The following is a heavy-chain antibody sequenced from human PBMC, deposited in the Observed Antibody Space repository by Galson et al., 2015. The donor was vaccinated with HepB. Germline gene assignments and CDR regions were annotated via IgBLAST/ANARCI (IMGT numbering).Heavy chain of an antibody. Sequence: SLRLSCAASGFTFKNSAMHWVRQAPNKGLQWVAVISFDANNKDYSASVKGRFTVSRDNSNNTLYLQMNSLRGDDTAVYFCARGHYYGSVDYWGQGILVTVSS. CDR3: ARGHYYGSVDY. D-gene: IGHD3-10*01. J-gene: IGHJ4*02. CDR1: GFTFKNSA. CDR2: ISFDANNK. V-gene: IGHV3-30-3*01.